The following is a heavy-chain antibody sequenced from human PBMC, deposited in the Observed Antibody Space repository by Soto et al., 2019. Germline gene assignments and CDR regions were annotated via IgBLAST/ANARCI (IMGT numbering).Heavy chain of an antibody. CDR3: ARDPFIVVVPAANYYMDV. V-gene: IGHV3-11*01. D-gene: IGHD2-2*01. CDR1: GFPFSDYY. J-gene: IGHJ6*03. Sequence: QVQLVESGGGLAKPGGSLSLSWAASGFPFSDYYMSWIRQAQGRGRGWFSSISSSGSTIYYADSVKGRFTISRDNAKNSLYLQMNSLRAEDTAVYYCARDPFIVVVPAANYYMDVWGKGTTVTVSS. CDR2: ISSSGSTI.